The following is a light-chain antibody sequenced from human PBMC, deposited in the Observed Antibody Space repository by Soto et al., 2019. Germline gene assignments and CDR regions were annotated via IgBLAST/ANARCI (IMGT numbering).Light chain of an antibody. Sequence: EIVIRQSPSTLSVSPGYRATLSCRASESVTSSLAWYQQKPGQPPRLLIYAASTRATGFPARFSGSGSGTDFTLTISSLQSEDFAVYYCQQYNKWPWKFGHGTKVDI. CDR1: ESVTSS. CDR2: AAS. V-gene: IGKV3-15*01. CDR3: QQYNKWPWK. J-gene: IGKJ1*01.